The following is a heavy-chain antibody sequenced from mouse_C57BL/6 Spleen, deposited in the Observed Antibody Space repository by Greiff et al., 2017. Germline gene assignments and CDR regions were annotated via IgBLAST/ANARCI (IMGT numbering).Heavy chain of an antibody. CDR1: GFTFTDYY. Sequence: VQLQQSGPVLVKPGPSVKISCKASGFTFTDYYMHWVKQSHGKSLEWIGLVYPYNGGTSYNQKFKGKATLTVDTSSSTAYMELNSLTSEDSAVYYCHYYGSSLRRYFDVWGTGTTVTVSS. CDR2: VYPYNGGT. J-gene: IGHJ1*03. D-gene: IGHD1-1*01. CDR3: HYYGSSLRRYFDV. V-gene: IGHV1-36*01.